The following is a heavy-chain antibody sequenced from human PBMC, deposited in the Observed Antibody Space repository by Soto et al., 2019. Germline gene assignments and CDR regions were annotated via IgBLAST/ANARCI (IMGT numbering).Heavy chain of an antibody. Sequence: GGSLRLSCAASGFTFSSYAMSWVRQATEKGLEWVSAISGSGGSTYYADSVKGRFTISRDNSKNTLYLQMNSLRAVDTAVYYCAKDRRIAAVDWFDPWGQGTLVTVSS. CDR3: AKDRRIAAVDWFDP. V-gene: IGHV3-23*01. CDR2: ISGSGGST. CDR1: GFTFSSYA. J-gene: IGHJ5*02. D-gene: IGHD6-6*01.